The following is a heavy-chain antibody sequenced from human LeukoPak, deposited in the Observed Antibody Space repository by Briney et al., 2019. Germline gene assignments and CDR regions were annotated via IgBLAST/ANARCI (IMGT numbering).Heavy chain of an antibody. CDR3: ARLDYGDSRGGFDY. Sequence: GGSLRLSCAASGFTFSSYYLNWFRQRPGKGLEWVSYISNSGSTIYYADSVKGRFTTSRDNAKNSLYLQMSCLRAEDTAVYYCARLDYGDSRGGFDYWGQGTMVTVSS. CDR1: GFTFSSYY. J-gene: IGHJ3*01. V-gene: IGHV3-48*03. D-gene: IGHD4-17*01. CDR2: ISNSGSTI.